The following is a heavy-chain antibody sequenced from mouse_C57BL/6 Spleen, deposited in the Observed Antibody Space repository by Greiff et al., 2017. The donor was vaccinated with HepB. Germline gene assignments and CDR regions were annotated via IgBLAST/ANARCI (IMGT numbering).Heavy chain of an antibody. Sequence: EVKLVESEGGLVQPGSSMKLSCTASGFTFSDYYMAWVRQVPEKGLEWVANINYDGSSTYYLDSLKSRFIISRDNAKNILYLQMSSLKSEDTATYYCARWLLGYYAMDYWGQGTSVTVSS. V-gene: IGHV5-16*01. CDR2: INYDGSST. D-gene: IGHD2-3*01. CDR1: GFTFSDYY. CDR3: ARWLLGYYAMDY. J-gene: IGHJ4*01.